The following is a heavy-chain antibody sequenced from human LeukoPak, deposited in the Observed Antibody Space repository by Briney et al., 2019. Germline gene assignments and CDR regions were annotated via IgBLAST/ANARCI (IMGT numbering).Heavy chain of an antibody. CDR3: AKDYVTDTYYDILTGYPNWFDP. CDR1: GFTFSSYG. D-gene: IGHD3-9*01. J-gene: IGHJ5*02. V-gene: IGHV3-30*18. Sequence: GGSLRLSCAASGFTFSSYGMHWVRQAPGKGLEWVAVISYDGSNKYYADSVKGRFTISRDNSKNTLYLQMNSLRAEDTAVYYCAKDYVTDTYYDILTGYPNWFDPWGQGTLVTVSS. CDR2: ISYDGSNK.